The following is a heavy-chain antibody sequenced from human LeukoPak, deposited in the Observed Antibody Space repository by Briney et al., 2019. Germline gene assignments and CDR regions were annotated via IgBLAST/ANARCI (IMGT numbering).Heavy chain of an antibody. CDR1: GGSISSSSYY. D-gene: IGHD3-10*01. Sequence: PSETLSLTCTVSGGSISSSSYYWGWIRQPPGKGLEWIGSIYYSGSTYYNPSLKSRVTISVDTSKNQFSLKLSSVTAADTAVYYCARGTRWGFGEENAFDIWGQGTMVTVSS. CDR2: IYYSGST. CDR3: ARGTRWGFGEENAFDI. V-gene: IGHV4-39*07. J-gene: IGHJ3*02.